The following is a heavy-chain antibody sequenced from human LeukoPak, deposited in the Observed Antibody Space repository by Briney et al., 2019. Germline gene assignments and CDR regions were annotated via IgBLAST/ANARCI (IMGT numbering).Heavy chain of an antibody. Sequence: GGSLRLSCAASGFTFSSYSMNWVRQAPGKGLEWVSSISSSSSYIYYADSVKGRFTISRDNAKNSLYLQMNSLRAEDTAVYYCARDREAWGPDDYWGQGTLVTVSS. CDR2: ISSSSSYI. V-gene: IGHV3-21*01. D-gene: IGHD7-27*01. CDR3: ARDREAWGPDDY. J-gene: IGHJ4*02. CDR1: GFTFSSYS.